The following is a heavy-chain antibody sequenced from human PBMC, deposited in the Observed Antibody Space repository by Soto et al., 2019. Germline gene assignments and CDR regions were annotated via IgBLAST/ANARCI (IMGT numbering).Heavy chain of an antibody. D-gene: IGHD3-3*01. V-gene: IGHV1-8*01. CDR2: MNPNSGNT. J-gene: IGHJ6*03. Sequence: ASVKVSCKASGYTFTSYDINWVRQATGQGLEWMGWMNPNSGNTGYAQKFQGRVTMTRNTSISTAYMELSSLRSEDTAVYYCAREDFWSGYDNYYYMDVWGKGTTVTVSS. CDR1: GYTFTSYD. CDR3: AREDFWSGYDNYYYMDV.